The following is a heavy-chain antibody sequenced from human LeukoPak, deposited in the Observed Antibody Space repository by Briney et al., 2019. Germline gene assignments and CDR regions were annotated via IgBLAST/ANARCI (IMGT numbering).Heavy chain of an antibody. Sequence: GASVKVSCKASGYTFTSYDINWVRQATGQGLEWMGWMNPNSGNTGYAQKFQGRVTMTRNTSISTAYMELSSLRSEDTAVYYCASGYYDFWSGYFPIYYYYGMDVWGQGTTVTVSS. J-gene: IGHJ6*02. CDR3: ASGYYDFWSGYFPIYYYYGMDV. CDR2: MNPNSGNT. CDR1: GYTFTSYD. V-gene: IGHV1-8*01. D-gene: IGHD3-3*01.